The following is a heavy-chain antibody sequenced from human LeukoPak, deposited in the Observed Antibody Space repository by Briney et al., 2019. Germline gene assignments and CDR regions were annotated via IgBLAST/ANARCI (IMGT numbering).Heavy chain of an antibody. D-gene: IGHD6-13*01. CDR1: GYTFTNYY. V-gene: IGHV1-2*02. Sequence: GASVKVSCKASGYTFTNYYIHWVRQAPGQGLEWMGWINPNNGGTNYAQKFQGRVTMARDTSISTAYMELSSLRSDDTAVYYCVSQQVVPLWGQGTLVTVSS. J-gene: IGHJ4*02. CDR3: VSQQVVPL. CDR2: INPNNGGT.